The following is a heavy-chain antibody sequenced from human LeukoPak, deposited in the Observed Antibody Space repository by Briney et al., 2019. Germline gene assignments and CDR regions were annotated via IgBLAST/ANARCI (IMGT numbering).Heavy chain of an antibody. J-gene: IGHJ4*02. CDR2: IYYSGST. CDR3: AGIKRFLEWLGCY. D-gene: IGHD3-3*01. V-gene: IGHV4-30-4*08. CDR1: GGSISSGDYY. Sequence: SQTLSLTCTVSGGSISSGDYYWSWIRQPPGKGLEWIGYIYYSGSTYYNPSLKSRVTISVDTSKNQFSLKLSSVTAADTAVYYCAGIKRFLEWLGCYWGQGTLVTVSS.